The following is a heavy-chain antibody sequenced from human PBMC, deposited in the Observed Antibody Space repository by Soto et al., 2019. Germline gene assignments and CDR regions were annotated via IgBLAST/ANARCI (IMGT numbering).Heavy chain of an antibody. CDR3: ARGDTYYDILTGYYTPSYYYYGMDV. D-gene: IGHD3-9*01. Sequence: SETLSLTCAVYGGSFSGYYWSWSRQPPWKGLEWIGEINHSGSTNYNPSLKSRVTISVDTSKNQFSLKLSSVTAADTAVYYCARGDTYYDILTGYYTPSYYYYGMDVWGQGTTVTVSS. CDR1: GGSFSGYY. J-gene: IGHJ6*02. V-gene: IGHV4-34*01. CDR2: INHSGST.